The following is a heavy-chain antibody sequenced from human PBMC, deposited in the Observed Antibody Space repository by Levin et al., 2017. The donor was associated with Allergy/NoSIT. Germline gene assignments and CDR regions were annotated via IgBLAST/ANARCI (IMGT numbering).Heavy chain of an antibody. J-gene: IGHJ4*02. Sequence: SVKVSCKASGGTFSSYAVFWVRQAPGQGLEWLGGIIPIFPTPNYAQKFQGRVTITADKSTSTAYMELSSLRSEDTAVYYCARANYSDNVGVLDYWGQGTLVTVSS. D-gene: IGHD3-22*01. CDR3: ARANYSDNVGVLDY. CDR1: GGTFSSYA. CDR2: IIPIFPTP. V-gene: IGHV1-69*06.